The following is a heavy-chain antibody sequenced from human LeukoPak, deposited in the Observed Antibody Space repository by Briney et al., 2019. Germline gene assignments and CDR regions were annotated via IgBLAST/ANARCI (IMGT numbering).Heavy chain of an antibody. V-gene: IGHV1-69*13. CDR1: GYTFISYG. J-gene: IGHJ4*02. CDR3: AREPFDH. Sequence: SVKVSCKASGYTFISYGISWVRQAPGQGLEWMGEIIPLFGTTKYAQKFRGRVTITADEPTSTAYMDLTSLRSEDTAAYYCAREPFDHWGQGTLVTVSS. CDR2: IIPLFGTT.